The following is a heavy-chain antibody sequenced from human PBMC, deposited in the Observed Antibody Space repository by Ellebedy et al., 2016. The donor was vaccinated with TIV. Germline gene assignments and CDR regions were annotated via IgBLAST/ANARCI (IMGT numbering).Heavy chain of an antibody. CDR3: AKQKSTSAGSSDI. Sequence: GESLKISCEASGFTFSNFNMHWVRQAPGKGLEWVAFISNDGTNNYYADSVRGRFTISRDNSKKTLYLQMNSLRVEDTAVYYCAKQKSTSAGSSDIWGQGAMVTVSS. V-gene: IGHV3-30-3*02. D-gene: IGHD2-2*01. J-gene: IGHJ3*02. CDR2: ISNDGTNN. CDR1: GFTFSNFN.